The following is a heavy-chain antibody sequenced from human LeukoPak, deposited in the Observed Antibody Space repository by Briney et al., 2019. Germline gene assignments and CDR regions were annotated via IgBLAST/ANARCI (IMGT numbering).Heavy chain of an antibody. D-gene: IGHD3-10*01. CDR3: ARLPRGFNYYYGMDV. J-gene: IGHJ6*02. Sequence: GGSLRLSCAASGFTVSSNYMSWVRQAPGKGLEWVSVIYSGGSTYYADSVKGRFTISRDNSKNTLYLQMNSLRAEDTAVYYCARLPRGFNYYYGMDVWGQGTMVTVSS. CDR2: IYSGGST. V-gene: IGHV3-53*01. CDR1: GFTVSSNY.